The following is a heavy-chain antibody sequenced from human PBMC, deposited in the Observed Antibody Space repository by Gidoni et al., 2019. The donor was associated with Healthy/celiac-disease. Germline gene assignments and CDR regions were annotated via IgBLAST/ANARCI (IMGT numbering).Heavy chain of an antibody. V-gene: IGHV1-69*08. CDR3: AREKGIAVAGTSYSDDYYYGMDV. D-gene: IGHD6-19*01. J-gene: IGHJ6*02. Sequence: QVQLVQSGAEVKKPGSSVKVSCKASGGTFSSYTISWVRQAPGQGLEWMGRIIPILGIANYAQKFQGRVTITADKSTSTAYMEMSSLRSEDTAVYYCAREKGIAVAGTSYSDDYYYGMDVWGQGTTVTVSS. CDR2: IIPILGIA. CDR1: GGTFSSYT.